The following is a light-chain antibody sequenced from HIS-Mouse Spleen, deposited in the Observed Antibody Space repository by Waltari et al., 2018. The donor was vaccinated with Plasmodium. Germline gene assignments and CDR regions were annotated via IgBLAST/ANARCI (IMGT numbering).Light chain of an antibody. V-gene: IGLV1-44*01. CDR3: AAWDDSLNGVV. CDR2: SNN. Sequence: QSVLTQPPSASGTPGQRVTISCSGSSSNIGSNTVNWYQQLPGTAPELLIYSNNQRSSGVPDRFFGSMSGTSASLAISGLQSEDEADYYCAAWDDSLNGVVFGGGTKLTVL. CDR1: SSNIGSNT. J-gene: IGLJ2*01.